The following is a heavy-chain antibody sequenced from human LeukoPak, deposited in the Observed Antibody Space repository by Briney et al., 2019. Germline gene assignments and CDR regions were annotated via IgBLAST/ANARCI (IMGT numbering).Heavy chain of an antibody. V-gene: IGHV3-66*01. J-gene: IGHJ5*02. Sequence: GGSLRLSCAASGFTFSSYEMNWVRQAPGKGLEWVSVISDDDRTDRADSVKGRFTISRDNSKNTLYLQMNSLRAEDTAVYYCARAPYCSGGACYSYNWFDPWGQGTLVTVSS. CDR2: ISDDDRT. CDR3: ARAPYCSGGACYSYNWFDP. D-gene: IGHD2-15*01. CDR1: GFTFSSYE.